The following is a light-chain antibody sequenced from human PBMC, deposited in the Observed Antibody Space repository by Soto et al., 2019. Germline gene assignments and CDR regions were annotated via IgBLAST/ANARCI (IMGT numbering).Light chain of an antibody. V-gene: IGLV4-69*01. J-gene: IGLJ2*01. Sequence: QSVLTQSPSASASLGASVKLTCTLSSGHSSYAIAWHQQQPEKGPRYLMKLNSDGSYSKGDGIPDRFSGSSSGAERYLTISSLQSEDEADYYCQTWGTGMGVFGGGTKLTVL. CDR1: SGHSSYA. CDR3: QTWGTGMGV. CDR2: LNSDGSY.